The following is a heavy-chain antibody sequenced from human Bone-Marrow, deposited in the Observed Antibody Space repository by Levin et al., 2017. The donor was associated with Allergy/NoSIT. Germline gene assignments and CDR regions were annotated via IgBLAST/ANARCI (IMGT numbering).Heavy chain of an antibody. Sequence: SETLSLTCAVSGASISSSNWWTWVRQPPGTGLEWIGEIYHTENTNYNPSLQSRVTISLDKSKNQFSLKLTSVTAADTAVYFCARFSGAAAGLAWGQGTLVTVSS. CDR2: IYHTENT. CDR1: GASISSSNW. CDR3: ARFSGAAAGLA. D-gene: IGHD6-13*01. J-gene: IGHJ5*02. V-gene: IGHV4-4*02.